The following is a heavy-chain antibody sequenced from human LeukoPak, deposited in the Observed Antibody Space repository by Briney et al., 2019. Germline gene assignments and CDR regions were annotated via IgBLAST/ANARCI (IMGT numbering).Heavy chain of an antibody. CDR3: ARSSGSYHDAFDI. CDR1: GYTFTYRY. V-gene: IGHV1-45*02. Sequence: ASVEVSCKASGYTFTYRYLHWVRQAPGQALEWMGWITPFNGNTNYAQKFQDRVTITRDRSMSTAYMELSSLRSEDTAMYYCARSSGSYHDAFDIWGQGTMVTVSS. D-gene: IGHD1-26*01. CDR2: ITPFNGNT. J-gene: IGHJ3*02.